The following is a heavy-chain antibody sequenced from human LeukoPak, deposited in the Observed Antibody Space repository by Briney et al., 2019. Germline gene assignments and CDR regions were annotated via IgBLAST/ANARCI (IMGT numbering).Heavy chain of an antibody. J-gene: IGHJ5*01. CDR2: TYYRSKWYN. D-gene: IGHD1-26*01. CDR3: ARERGSPTWFDY. Sequence: SQTLCLTCAISGDSVSSNTATWTRIRQSPSRGLEWLGRTYYRSKWYNDYAVSVKSRITINPDTSKNQFSLQLNSVTPEDTAVYYCARERGSPTWFDYWGQGTLVTVSS. CDR1: GDSVSSNTAT. V-gene: IGHV6-1*01.